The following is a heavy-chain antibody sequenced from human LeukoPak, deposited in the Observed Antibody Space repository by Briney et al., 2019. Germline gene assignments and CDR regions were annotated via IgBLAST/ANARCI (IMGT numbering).Heavy chain of an antibody. J-gene: IGHJ4*02. CDR2: ISGSGGST. CDR3: AKDPIVVVVAATPR. Sequence: HGGSLRLSCAASGFTFSSYAMSWVRQAPGKELEWVSAISGSGGSTYYADSVKGRFTISRDNSKNTLYLQMNSLRAEDTAVYYCAKDPIVVVVAATPRWGQGTLVTVSS. V-gene: IGHV3-23*01. D-gene: IGHD2-15*01. CDR1: GFTFSSYA.